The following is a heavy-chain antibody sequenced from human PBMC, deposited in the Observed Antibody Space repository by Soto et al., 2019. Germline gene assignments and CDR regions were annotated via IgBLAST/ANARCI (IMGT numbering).Heavy chain of an antibody. J-gene: IGHJ6*03. V-gene: IGHV3-23*01. Sequence: EVQMLESGGGLVQPGGSLRLSCAASGFTFSSSAMNWVRQAPGKGLEWVSSISNSGGTTSYADSVKGRSTISRDSSKNTLYLQMNSLRAEDTAVYYCAKGSRGAYYYCMDVWGKGTTVTVSS. CDR2: ISNSGGTT. CDR1: GFTFSSSA. CDR3: AKGSRGAYYYCMDV.